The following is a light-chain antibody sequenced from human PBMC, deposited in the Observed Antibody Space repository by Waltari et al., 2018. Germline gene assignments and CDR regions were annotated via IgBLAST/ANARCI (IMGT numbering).Light chain of an antibody. V-gene: IGKV1-17*01. CDR3: LQHNTYPLT. CDR2: GAS. J-gene: IGKJ4*01. CDR1: QAIRND. Sequence: DIQMTQSPSSLSASVGDRVTITCRTSQAIRNDLGWFQQKPGKSPKRLSHGASRLQSGVPSRFSGSGYGTEFTLTINSLQPEDFATYYCLQHNTYPLTFGGGTKVEIK.